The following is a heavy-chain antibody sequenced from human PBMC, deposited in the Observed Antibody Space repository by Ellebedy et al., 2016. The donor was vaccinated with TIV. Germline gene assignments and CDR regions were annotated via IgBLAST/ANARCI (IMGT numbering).Heavy chain of an antibody. CDR1: GYTFTSYY. J-gene: IGHJ4*02. CDR3: TRDRVVGVTTFVY. Sequence: AASVKVSCKASGYTFTSYYMHWVRQAPGQGLEWMGIIDPLGGTTSYAENFQGRVSMTRDTSTRTVYMELISLRSEDSAVYYCTRDRVVGVTTFVYWGQGTVVTVSS. D-gene: IGHD4-17*01. V-gene: IGHV1-46*01. CDR2: IDPLGGTT.